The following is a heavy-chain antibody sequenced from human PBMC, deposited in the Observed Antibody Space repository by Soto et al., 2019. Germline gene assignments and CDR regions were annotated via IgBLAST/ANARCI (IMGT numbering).Heavy chain of an antibody. CDR2: IYYSGST. Sequence: QVQLQESGPGLVKPSQTLSLTCTVSGGSISSGGYYWSWIRQHPGKGLEWIGYIYYSGSTYYNPSLKSRATISVDTSKNPSPLKLSSVTAADTAVYYCARDQGNYYGSGSHNWFDPWGQGTLVTVSS. J-gene: IGHJ5*02. D-gene: IGHD3-10*01. V-gene: IGHV4-31*03. CDR1: GGSISSGGYY. CDR3: ARDQGNYYGSGSHNWFDP.